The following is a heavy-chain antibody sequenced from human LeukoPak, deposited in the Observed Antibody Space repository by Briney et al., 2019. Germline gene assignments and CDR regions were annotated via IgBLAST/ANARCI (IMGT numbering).Heavy chain of an antibody. V-gene: IGHV3-74*01. CDR2: INSDGSST. D-gene: IGHD6-19*01. Sequence: GGSLRLSCAASGFTFSSYWMHWVRQAPGKGLVWVSRINSDGSSTSYADSVKGRFTISRDNAKNTLHLQMNSLRAEDTAVYYCAREYSSGGNYYYYYYMDVWGKGTTVTVSS. CDR3: AREYSSGGNYYYYYYMDV. J-gene: IGHJ6*03. CDR1: GFTFSSYW.